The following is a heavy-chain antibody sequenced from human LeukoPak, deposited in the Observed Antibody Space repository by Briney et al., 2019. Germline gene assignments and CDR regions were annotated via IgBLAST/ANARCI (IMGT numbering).Heavy chain of an antibody. CDR1: GGSISSGGYY. J-gene: IGHJ5*02. D-gene: IGHD2-15*01. CDR2: IYYSGST. Sequence: SETLSLTCTVSGGSISSGGYYWSWIRQHPGTGVEWIGYIYYSGSTYYNPSLKSRVTISVDTSKNQFSLKLSSVTAADTAVYYCARGVARGANWFDPWGQGTLVTVSS. V-gene: IGHV4-31*03. CDR3: ARGVARGANWFDP.